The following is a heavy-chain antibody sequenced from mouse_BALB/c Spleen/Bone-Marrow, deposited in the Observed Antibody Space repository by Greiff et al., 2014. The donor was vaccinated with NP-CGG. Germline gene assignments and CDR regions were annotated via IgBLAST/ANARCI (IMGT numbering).Heavy chain of an antibody. CDR3: AKRGNYGYFDY. Sequence: QVQLQQPGPSLVQPSQSLSITCTVSGFSLTSYGVHWVRQSPGKGLEWLGVIWRGGSTDYNAAFMSRLSITKDNSKSQVFFKMNRLQADDTAIYYCAKRGNYGYFDYWGQGTTLTVSS. J-gene: IGHJ2*01. D-gene: IGHD2-1*01. V-gene: IGHV2-5-1*01. CDR1: GFSLTSYG. CDR2: IWRGGST.